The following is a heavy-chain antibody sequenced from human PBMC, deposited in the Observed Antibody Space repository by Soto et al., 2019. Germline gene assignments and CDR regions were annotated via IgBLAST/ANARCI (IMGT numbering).Heavy chain of an antibody. V-gene: IGHV4-4*02. J-gene: IGHJ6*02. CDR2: IYHSGST. CDR3: ARVEYDFWSGYYYNGMLV. Sequence: PSETLSLTCAVSGGSISSSNWWGWVRQPPGKGLEWIGEIYHSGSTNYNPSLKSRVTISVDKSKNQFSLKLSSVTAADTAVDYCARVEYDFWSGYYYNGMLVWGQRTTVPGS. CDR1: GGSISSSNW. D-gene: IGHD3-3*01.